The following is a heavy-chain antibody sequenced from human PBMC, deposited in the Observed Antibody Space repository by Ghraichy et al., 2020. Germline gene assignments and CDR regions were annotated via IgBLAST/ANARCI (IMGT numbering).Heavy chain of an antibody. CDR3: ARESRRRDYSMDV. V-gene: IGHV1-2*02. CDR2: INPKKGDT. CDR1: GYTFKDQY. Sequence: ASVKVSCEASGYTFKDQYMHWVRQAPGQGLEWMGCINPKKGDTDYAQYFQGRVTLTRDTSINTVYMELRGLKSDDTALYYCARESRRRDYSMDVWGHGTTVTVSS. J-gene: IGHJ6*02.